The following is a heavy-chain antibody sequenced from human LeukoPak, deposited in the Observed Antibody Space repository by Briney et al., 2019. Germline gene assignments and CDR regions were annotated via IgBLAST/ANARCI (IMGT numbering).Heavy chain of an antibody. CDR3: ARLIRVISLSGTESGGLDS. Sequence: SETLSLTCSVSGYSIATGHYWGWIRQSPGKGLEWIGSVFRDGSTYHNPSFESRLSMSIDTSKNQFSLKLSSVTAADTAFYYCARLIRVISLSGTESGGLDSWGQGTLVTVSS. J-gene: IGHJ4*02. CDR2: VFRDGST. V-gene: IGHV4-38-2*01. D-gene: IGHD3-16*01. CDR1: GYSIATGHY.